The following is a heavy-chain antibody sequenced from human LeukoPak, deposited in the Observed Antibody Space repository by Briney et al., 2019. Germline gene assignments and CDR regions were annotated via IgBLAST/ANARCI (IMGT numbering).Heavy chain of an antibody. CDR3: ARGNSGTFDF. D-gene: IGHD2-21*01. CDR2: IKPDGSEQ. J-gene: IGHJ3*01. CDR1: GFTFHNYW. Sequence: PGGSLRLSCAVSGFTFHNYWMNWVRRTQGKGLEWVANIKPDGSEQFYVDSVKGRFTISRDNAKRSLYLQMSSLGADDTAEYFCARGNSGTFDFWGQGKMVIVSS. V-gene: IGHV3-7*01.